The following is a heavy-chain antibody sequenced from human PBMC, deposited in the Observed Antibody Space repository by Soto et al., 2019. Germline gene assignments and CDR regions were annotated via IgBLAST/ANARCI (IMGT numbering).Heavy chain of an antibody. CDR2: IVPIYRTA. CDR3: VRDSGATLSSS. D-gene: IGHD6-13*01. Sequence: ASVKVSCKASGGTFSSYRINWVRRAPGQGLEWVGGIVPIYRTADYAQKFQGRVTITADESARTSYMELRSLKSQDTAVYYCVRDSGATLSSSWGQGTLVTVSS. J-gene: IGHJ4*02. CDR1: GGTFSSYR. V-gene: IGHV1-69*13.